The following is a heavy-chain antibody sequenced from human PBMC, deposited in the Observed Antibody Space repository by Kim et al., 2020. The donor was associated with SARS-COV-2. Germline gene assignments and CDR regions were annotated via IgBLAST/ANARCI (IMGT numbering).Heavy chain of an antibody. CDR2: ITKSSTTI. V-gene: IGHV3-48*02. CDR1: GFTFSAYD. Sequence: GGSLRFSCATSGFTFSAYDMNWVRQAPGKGLEWLSFITKSSTTIYYADSVEGRFTISRDNAKNSLFLQMNSLRDEDTALYYCVRDRMGGAFDMWGRGTMVTVSS. CDR3: VRDRMGGAFDM. J-gene: IGHJ3*02. D-gene: IGHD3-16*01.